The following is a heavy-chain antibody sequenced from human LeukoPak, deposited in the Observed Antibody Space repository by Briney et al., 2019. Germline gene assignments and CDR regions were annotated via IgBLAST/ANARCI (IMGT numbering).Heavy chain of an antibody. V-gene: IGHV1-18*01. CDR2: ISPYNGNT. CDR3: ASAGDGASYYYYGMDV. Sequence: ASVKVSCKASGYTFTSYGIIWVRQAPGQGLEWMGWISPYNGNTNYAQKLQGRVTMTTDTSTSTAYMELRSLRSEDTAVYYCASAGDGASYYYYGMDVWGQGTTVTVSS. CDR1: GYTFTSYG. J-gene: IGHJ6*02. D-gene: IGHD3-10*01.